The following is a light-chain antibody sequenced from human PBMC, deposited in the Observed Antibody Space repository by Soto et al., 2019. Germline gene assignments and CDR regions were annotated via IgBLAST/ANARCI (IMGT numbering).Light chain of an antibody. CDR1: QSVSSN. CDR3: QQYNNWPPR. CDR2: GAS. J-gene: IGKJ5*01. V-gene: IGKV3-15*01. Sequence: EIVMTQSPATLSVSPGERATLSCRASQSVSSNLAWYQQKPGQAPRLLIYGASTRATGIPARFSGSGSGTEFTLTISSLLSEDFAVYYCQQYNNWPPRFGQGTRLEIK.